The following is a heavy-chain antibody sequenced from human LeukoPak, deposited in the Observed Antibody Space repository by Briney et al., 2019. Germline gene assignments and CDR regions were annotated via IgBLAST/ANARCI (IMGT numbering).Heavy chain of an antibody. D-gene: IGHD2-8*01. Sequence: GGSLRLSCAVSGFTFSNFAMSWVRRAPGKGLEWVSDISGSGGNTNYAASVKGRFTVSRDNSKNTLYLQMNGLGADDTALYYCAKDVKWSMTARPPYFDYWGQGILVTVSS. J-gene: IGHJ4*02. CDR2: ISGSGGNT. V-gene: IGHV3-23*01. CDR1: GFTFSNFA. CDR3: AKDVKWSMTARPPYFDY.